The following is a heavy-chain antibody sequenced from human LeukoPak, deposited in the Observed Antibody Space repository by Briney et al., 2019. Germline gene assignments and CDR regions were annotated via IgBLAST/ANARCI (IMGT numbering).Heavy chain of an antibody. Sequence: SETLSLTCTVSGYSISSGYYWGWIRQPPGKGLEWIGSIYHSGSSYYNPSLKSRVTISIDTSKNQFSLKLSSVTAADTAVYYCARDYGDYGGEAFDIWGQGTMVTVSS. J-gene: IGHJ3*02. CDR3: ARDYGDYGGEAFDI. CDR1: GYSISSGYY. V-gene: IGHV4-38-2*02. D-gene: IGHD4-17*01. CDR2: IYHSGSS.